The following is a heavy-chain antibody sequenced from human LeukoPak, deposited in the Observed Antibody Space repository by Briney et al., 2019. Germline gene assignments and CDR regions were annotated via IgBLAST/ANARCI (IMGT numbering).Heavy chain of an antibody. D-gene: IGHD1-7*01. CDR2: IYYSGST. V-gene: IGHV4-39*07. CDR3: ARGVTNYNWFDP. Sequence: PSETLSLTCTVSGGSISSSSYYWGWIRQPPGKGLEWIGSIYYSGSTYDNPSLKSRVTISVDTSKNQFSLKLSSVTAADTALYYCARGVTNYNWFDPWGQGTLVTVSS. CDR1: GGSISSSSYY. J-gene: IGHJ5*02.